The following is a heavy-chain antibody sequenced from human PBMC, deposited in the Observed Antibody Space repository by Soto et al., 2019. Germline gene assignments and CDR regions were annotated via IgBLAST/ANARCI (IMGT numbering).Heavy chain of an antibody. V-gene: IGHV3-7*01. CDR2: IKQGGSEK. Sequence: EVQLVESGGGLVQPGGSLRLSCAASGFTFSNYWMSWVRQAPGKGLEWVANIKQGGSEKYYVDSVKGRFTISRDNAKNSLYLQMNSLRAEDTAVYYCARDVWAVASWGQGTLVTVSS. CDR3: ARDVWAVAS. CDR1: GFTFSNYW. D-gene: IGHD6-19*01. J-gene: IGHJ4*02.